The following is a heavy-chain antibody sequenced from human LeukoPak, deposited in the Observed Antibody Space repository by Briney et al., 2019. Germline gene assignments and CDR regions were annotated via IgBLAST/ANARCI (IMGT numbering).Heavy chain of an antibody. CDR2: ISDRGDST. J-gene: IGHJ4*02. D-gene: IGHD6-19*01. CDR1: GFTFSSYA. Sequence: GGSLRLSCTASGFTFSSYAMNWVRQAPGKGLEWVSIISDRGDSTNYADSVRGRFTISRDNSKSTLYLQMNSLRAEDTAVYHCAKVPISNIAVAGATFDYWGQGTLVTVSS. V-gene: IGHV3-23*01. CDR3: AKVPISNIAVAGATFDY.